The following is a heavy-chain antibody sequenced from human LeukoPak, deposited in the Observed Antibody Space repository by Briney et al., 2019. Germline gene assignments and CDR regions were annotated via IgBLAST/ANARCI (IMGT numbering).Heavy chain of an antibody. CDR3: ARGGTIFTA. V-gene: IGHV4-39*07. Sequence: SETLSLTCTVSGGSISSSSYYWGWIRQPPGKGLEWIGSIYYSGSTYYNPSLKSRVTISVDTSKNQFSLKLSSVTAADTAVYYCARGGTIFTAWGQGTLVTVSS. CDR2: IYYSGST. CDR1: GGSISSSSYY. D-gene: IGHD3-9*01. J-gene: IGHJ5*02.